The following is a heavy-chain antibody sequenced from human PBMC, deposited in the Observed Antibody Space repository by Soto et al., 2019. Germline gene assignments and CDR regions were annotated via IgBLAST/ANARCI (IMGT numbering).Heavy chain of an antibody. V-gene: IGHV4-59*11. D-gene: IGHD2-21*01. J-gene: IGHJ3*02. CDR2: VYYSGGT. CDR3: ARGNDWKSSTFDI. Sequence: QVQLQESGPGLVKPSETLSLTCTVAGGSLTDHYWNWFGQSPGKGLHWIGYVYYSGGTNYNPSLKSRVTMSVDTYKNQISLILRSVTAADTAVYYCARGNDWKSSTFDIWGQGTMVSVSS. CDR1: GGSLTDHY.